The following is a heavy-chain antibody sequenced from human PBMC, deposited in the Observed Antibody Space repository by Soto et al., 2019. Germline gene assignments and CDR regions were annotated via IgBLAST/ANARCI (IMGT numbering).Heavy chain of an antibody. J-gene: IGHJ6*02. V-gene: IGHV4-31*03. CDR3: ARSKLEPLGRAGYYGMDV. CDR2: IYYTGST. D-gene: IGHD1-1*01. CDR1: GGSISSGGYY. Sequence: SETLSLTCTVSGGSISSGGYYWSWIRQHPGKGLEWIGNIYYTGSTHYDPSLKSRITISLDTSKNQISLKLSSVTPEDTAVYYCARSKLEPLGRAGYYGMDVWGQGTTVTVSS.